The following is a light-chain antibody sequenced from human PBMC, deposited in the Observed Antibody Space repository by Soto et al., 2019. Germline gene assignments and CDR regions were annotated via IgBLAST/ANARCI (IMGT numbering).Light chain of an antibody. J-gene: IGKJ2*01. CDR1: QSININ. CDR3: QQSSTYPYI. V-gene: IGKV1-5*03. CDR2: KAS. Sequence: DIQMSHSPSSLSASVGDRVTITCRASQSININLNWHQQKPGKAPKRLIYKASTLESGVPSRFSGGGIGTEFSLSISSLQADDCATYYCQQSSTYPYILGQVAKVDI.